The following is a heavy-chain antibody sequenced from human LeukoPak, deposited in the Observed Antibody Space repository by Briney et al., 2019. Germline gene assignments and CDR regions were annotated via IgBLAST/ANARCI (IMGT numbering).Heavy chain of an antibody. CDR2: ISGSGGST. CDR1: GFTFSSYG. D-gene: IGHD4-17*01. V-gene: IGHV3-23*01. J-gene: IGHJ4*02. CDR3: ARADSVTRFDY. Sequence: PGGSLRLSCAASGFTFSSYGMSWVREAPGRGLEWVSAISGSGGSTYYADSVKGRFTISRDNSKNTLYLQMNSLRADDTAVYYCARADSVTRFDYWGQGTLVTVSS.